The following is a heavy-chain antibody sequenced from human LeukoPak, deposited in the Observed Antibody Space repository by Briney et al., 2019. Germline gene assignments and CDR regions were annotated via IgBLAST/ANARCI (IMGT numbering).Heavy chain of an antibody. Sequence: PGGSLRLSCAASGFTFSDHYIDWVRQAPGKGLEWVGRSRDKGNSYTTAYAASVRGRFTILRDDSKNSLYLQMNSLRAEDTAVYYCARGNHYYDSSGIFDYWGQGTLVTVSS. D-gene: IGHD3-22*01. CDR3: ARGNHYYDSSGIFDY. V-gene: IGHV3-72*01. CDR2: SRDKGNSYTT. CDR1: GFTFSDHY. J-gene: IGHJ4*02.